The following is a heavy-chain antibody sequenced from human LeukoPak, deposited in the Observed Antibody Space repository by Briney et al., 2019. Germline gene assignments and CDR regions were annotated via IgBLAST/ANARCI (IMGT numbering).Heavy chain of an antibody. Sequence: GGSLRLSCAASGFTFSSYWMHWVRQAPGKGLVWVSRINSDGSSTSYADSVKGRFTISRDNAKNSVYLQMNSLRAEDTAVYYCARDIKGQYQDAFDIWGQGTMVTVSP. CDR2: INSDGSST. CDR3: ARDIKGQYQDAFDI. V-gene: IGHV3-74*01. J-gene: IGHJ3*02. CDR1: GFTFSSYW. D-gene: IGHD2-2*01.